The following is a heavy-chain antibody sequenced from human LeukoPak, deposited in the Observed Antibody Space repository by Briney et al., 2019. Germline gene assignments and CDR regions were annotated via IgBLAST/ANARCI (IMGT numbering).Heavy chain of an antibody. CDR2: IYSGGST. V-gene: IGHV3-53*01. J-gene: IGHJ3*02. CDR3: ARPYDSGGYYAFDI. Sequence: GGSVTLSCAASGFTVKSNYMRWVRQAPGKGLEWVSVIYSGGSTYYADSVKGRFTISRDNSKNMLYLQMNSLRAEDTAVYYCARPYDSGGYYAFDIWGQGTMVTVSS. CDR1: GFTVKSNY. D-gene: IGHD3-22*01.